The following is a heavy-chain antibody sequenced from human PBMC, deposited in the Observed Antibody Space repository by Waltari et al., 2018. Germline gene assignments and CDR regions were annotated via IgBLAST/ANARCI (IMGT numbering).Heavy chain of an antibody. CDR3: ARDPPGRGYYHTYYMDV. V-gene: IGHV1-69*06. Sequence: QVQLVQSGAEVKKPGSSVKVSCKAFGGTFRSSAITWVRQAPGQGLEWMGRISPMFGTTNYAQKFQGRVTITADKSTSTAYMELSGLRSEDTAVYYCARDPPGRGYYHTYYMDVWGKGTTVTISS. CDR2: ISPMFGTT. CDR1: GGTFRSSA. J-gene: IGHJ6*03. D-gene: IGHD2-8*02.